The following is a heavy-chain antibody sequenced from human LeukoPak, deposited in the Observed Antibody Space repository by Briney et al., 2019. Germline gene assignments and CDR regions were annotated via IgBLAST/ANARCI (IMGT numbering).Heavy chain of an antibody. D-gene: IGHD3-9*01. J-gene: IGHJ4*02. CDR2: ISGSGGST. CDR3: AKGIRYFAMVNYFDY. V-gene: IGHV3-23*01. Sequence: PGGSLRLSCAASGFTSSSYAMSWVRQAPGKGLEWVSTISGSGGSTYYADSVKGRFTISRDNSKNTLYLQMNSLRAEDTAVYYCAKGIRYFAMVNYFDYWGQGTLVTVSS. CDR1: GFTSSSYA.